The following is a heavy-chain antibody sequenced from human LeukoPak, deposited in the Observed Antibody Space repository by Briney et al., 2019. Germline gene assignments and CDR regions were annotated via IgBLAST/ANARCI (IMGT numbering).Heavy chain of an antibody. CDR3: ARLRITILRGHDAFDI. V-gene: IGHV4-59*08. Sequence: SETLSLTCTVSGGSISSYYWSWIRQPPGKGLEWIGYIYYSGSTNYNPSLKSRVTLSVDTSKNQFSLNVSSVTAADTAVYYCARLRITILRGHDAFDIWGQGTMVTVSS. CDR2: IYYSGST. J-gene: IGHJ3*02. CDR1: GGSISSYY. D-gene: IGHD3-3*01.